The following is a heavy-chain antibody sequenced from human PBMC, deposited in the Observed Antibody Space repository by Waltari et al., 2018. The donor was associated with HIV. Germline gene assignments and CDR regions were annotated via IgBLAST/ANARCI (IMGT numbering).Heavy chain of an antibody. V-gene: IGHV3-7*01. CDR2: IKQDGSEK. J-gene: IGHJ2*01. CDR1: GSTLSRHW. Sequence: EVQLVESGGGLVQPGGSLRLSCAASGSTLSRHWMTWVRQAPGKGLEWVANIKQDGSEKYYVDSVRGRFTISRDNAKNSLYLQMNTLRAEDTAVYYCARGPRLVPWYFDLWGRGTLVTVSS. CDR3: ARGPRLVPWYFDL. D-gene: IGHD6-19*01.